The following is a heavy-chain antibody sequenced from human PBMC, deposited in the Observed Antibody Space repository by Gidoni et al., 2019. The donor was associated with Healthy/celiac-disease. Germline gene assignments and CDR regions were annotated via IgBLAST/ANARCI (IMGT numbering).Heavy chain of an antibody. CDR2: IYTSGST. Sequence: QVQLQESGPGLVKPSETLSLTCTGSGGAISCYYWGWIRQPAGKGLEWIGRIYTSGSTNYNPSLKSRVTMSVDTSKNQFSLKLSSVTAADTAVYYCARVDSSSSGYYYYYGMDVWGQGTTVTVSS. J-gene: IGHJ6*02. D-gene: IGHD6-6*01. CDR3: ARVDSSSSGYYYYYGMDV. V-gene: IGHV4-4*07. CDR1: GGAISCYY.